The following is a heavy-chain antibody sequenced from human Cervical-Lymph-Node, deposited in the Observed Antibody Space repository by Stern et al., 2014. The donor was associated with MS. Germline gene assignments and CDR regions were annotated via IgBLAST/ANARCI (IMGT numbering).Heavy chain of an antibody. Sequence: VQLEESGAEVKKPGASVKVSCKASGYTFTNYGISWVRQAPGQGLEWMGWIRGYNDDTNYVEKFQGRVTMTTDTSTSTAYMELRSLRSDDTAVYYCARDPHIAVAGTGGGFDPWGQGTLVTVSS. CDR2: IRGYNDDT. CDR1: GYTFTNYG. D-gene: IGHD6-19*01. J-gene: IGHJ5*02. CDR3: ARDPHIAVAGTGGGFDP. V-gene: IGHV1-18*01.